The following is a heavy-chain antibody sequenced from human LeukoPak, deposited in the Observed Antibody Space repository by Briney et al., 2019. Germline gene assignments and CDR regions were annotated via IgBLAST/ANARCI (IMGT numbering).Heavy chain of an antibody. Sequence: GGSLRLSCAASGFIFSRYWMGWVRQAPGKGLEWVANIKQDESEKYYVDSVKGRFTVSRDNAKNSMYLQMNSLGADDTAVYYCVRVAEGATFDGWGQGALVTVSS. J-gene: IGHJ4*02. V-gene: IGHV3-7*01. CDR1: GFIFSRYW. CDR2: IKQDESEK. CDR3: VRVAEGATFDG. D-gene: IGHD1-26*01.